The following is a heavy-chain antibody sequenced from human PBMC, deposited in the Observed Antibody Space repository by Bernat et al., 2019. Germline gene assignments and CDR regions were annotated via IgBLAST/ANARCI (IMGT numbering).Heavy chain of an antibody. J-gene: IGHJ5*02. Sequence: QVQLSESGPGLVKPSETLSLTCTVSGGSISSSSYYWGWIRQPPGKGLEWIGSIYYSGSTYYNPSLKSRVTISVDTSKNQFSLKLSSVTAADTAVYYCARRGVGAITWGQGTLVTVSS. V-gene: IGHV4-39*01. CDR3: ARRGVGAIT. D-gene: IGHD1-26*01. CDR2: IYYSGST. CDR1: GGSISSSSYY.